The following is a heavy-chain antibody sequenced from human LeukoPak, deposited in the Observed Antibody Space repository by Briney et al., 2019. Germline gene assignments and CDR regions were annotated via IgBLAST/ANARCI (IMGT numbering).Heavy chain of an antibody. Sequence: GASVKVSCKASGGTFSSYAISWVRQAPGQGLEWMGGIIPIFGTANYAQKFQGRVTITADESTSTAYMELSSLRSEDTAVYYCARSLVGATTYYFDYWGQGTLVTVSS. CDR1: GGTFSSYA. V-gene: IGHV1-69*13. CDR2: IIPIFGTA. D-gene: IGHD1-26*01. CDR3: ARSLVGATTYYFDY. J-gene: IGHJ4*02.